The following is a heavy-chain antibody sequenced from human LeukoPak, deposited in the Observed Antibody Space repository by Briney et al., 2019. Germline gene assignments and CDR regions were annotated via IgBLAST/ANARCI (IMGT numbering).Heavy chain of an antibody. CDR2: INWNGGST. CDR1: GFTFDDYG. J-gene: IGHJ3*02. CDR3: ARSSVSAYAFDI. Sequence: GGSLRLSCAASGFTFDDYGMSWVRQGPGKGLEWVSGINWNGGSTGYADSVKGRFTISRDNAKRSLHLQMNSLRAEDTALYYCARSSVSAYAFDIWGQGTMVTVSS. D-gene: IGHD6-6*01. V-gene: IGHV3-20*04.